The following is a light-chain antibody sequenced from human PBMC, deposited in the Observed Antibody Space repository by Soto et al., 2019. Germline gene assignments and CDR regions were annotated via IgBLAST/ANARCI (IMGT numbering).Light chain of an antibody. Sequence: QAVVTQPPSVSGAPGQRVTISCTGSSSNIGAGYDVHWYQQLPGTAPKLLIYGNNNRPSGVPDRFSGSKSGTSASLAITGLQAEDEADYYCKSYDSSLSGYVVFGGGTKLTVL. CDR3: KSYDSSLSGYVV. CDR1: SSNIGAGYD. CDR2: GNN. J-gene: IGLJ2*01. V-gene: IGLV1-40*01.